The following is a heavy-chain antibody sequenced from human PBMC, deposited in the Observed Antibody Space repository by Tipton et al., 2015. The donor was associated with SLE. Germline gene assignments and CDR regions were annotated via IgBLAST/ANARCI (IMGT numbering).Heavy chain of an antibody. V-gene: IGHV3-53*01. J-gene: IGHJ4*02. CDR2: IYSGGST. CDR1: GFTVSSNY. D-gene: IGHD1-26*01. Sequence: SLRLSCAASGFTVSSNYMSWVRQAPGKGLEWVSVIYSGGSTYYADPVKGRFTISRDNSKNTLYLQMNSLRAEDTAVYYCARGSPSGSYYAYWGQGTLVTVSS. CDR3: ARGSPSGSYYAY.